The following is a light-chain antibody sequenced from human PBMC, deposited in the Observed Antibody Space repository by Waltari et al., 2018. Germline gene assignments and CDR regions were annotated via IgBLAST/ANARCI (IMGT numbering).Light chain of an antibody. CDR1: RDISNN. Sequence: DSQMTQSPSSLSASVGDRVTITCQASRDISNNLNWYQQKPGRAPKLLIYDAAKLETGVPSRFSGSGSGTHFTFTISNLQPEDIATYYCQRHDNLSYTFGQGTKLVIK. CDR2: DAA. V-gene: IGKV1-33*01. J-gene: IGKJ2*01. CDR3: QRHDNLSYT.